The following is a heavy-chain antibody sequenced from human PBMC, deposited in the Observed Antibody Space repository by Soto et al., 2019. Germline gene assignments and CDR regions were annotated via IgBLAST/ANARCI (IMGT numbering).Heavy chain of an antibody. Sequence: QVQLQESGPGLVKPSQTLSLTCTVSGASINGGGYYWSWIRQHPGKGLEWIGSIYYSGNTYYSPSLKSRVTISVDTSKKHFSLRLTSVTAADTAVYYCARDPSYGDYSYYGMDVWGQGTTVTVSS. CDR3: ARDPSYGDYSYYGMDV. D-gene: IGHD4-17*01. CDR2: IYYSGNT. CDR1: GASINGGGYY. J-gene: IGHJ6*02. V-gene: IGHV4-31*03.